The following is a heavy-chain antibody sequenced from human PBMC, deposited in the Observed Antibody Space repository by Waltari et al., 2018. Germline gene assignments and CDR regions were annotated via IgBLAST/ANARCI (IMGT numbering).Heavy chain of an antibody. V-gene: IGHV4-30-2*01. CDR2: IYHSGST. D-gene: IGHD2-15*01. CDR1: GGSISSGGYS. J-gene: IGHJ4*02. Sequence: QLQLQESGSGLVKPSQTLSLTCAVSGGSISSGGYSWSWIRQPPGKGLEWIGYIYHSGSTYYNPSLKSRVTISVDRSKNQFSLKLSSVTAADTAVYYCAIVYCSGGSCYFDYWGQGTLVTVSS. CDR3: AIVYCSGGSCYFDY.